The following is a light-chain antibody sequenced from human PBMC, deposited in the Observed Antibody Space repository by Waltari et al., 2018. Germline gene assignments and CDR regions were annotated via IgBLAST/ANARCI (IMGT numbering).Light chain of an antibody. V-gene: IGLV2-14*03. CDR1: SSDVGGYNF. CDR3: MSYTSSHTII. J-gene: IGLJ2*01. Sequence: QSALTQPASVSGSPGQSVTIPCTGTSSDVGGYNFFSWYQQHPGKAPKLMIFDVTYRPSGISTRFSGSKSGNTASLTISGLQADDEADYYCMSYTSSHTIIFGGGTKLTVL. CDR2: DVT.